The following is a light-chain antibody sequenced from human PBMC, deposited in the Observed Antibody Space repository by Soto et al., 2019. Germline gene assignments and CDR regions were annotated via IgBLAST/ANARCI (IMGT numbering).Light chain of an antibody. J-gene: IGLJ1*01. CDR3: SSYTSRSTRV. Sequence: QSVLTQPASVSGSPGQSITISCTGTSSDVGAYDLVSWYQHHPGKVPKLIIYEVSNRPSGVSNRFSGSKSGNTASLTISGLQAEDEADYYCSSYTSRSTRVFGTGTKLTVL. CDR1: SSDVGAYDL. CDR2: EVS. V-gene: IGLV2-14*02.